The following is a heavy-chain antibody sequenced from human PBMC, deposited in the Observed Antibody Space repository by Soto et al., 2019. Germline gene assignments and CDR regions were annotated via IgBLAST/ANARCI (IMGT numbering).Heavy chain of an antibody. CDR3: ARDQGGSYYVAIDY. D-gene: IGHD1-26*01. J-gene: IGHJ4*02. CDR1: GYTFTSYG. Sequence: QVQLVQSGAEVKKPGASVKVSCKTSGYTFTSYGISWARQAPGQGLEWMGWINGYNGNTNYAQKLQGRVTFTTDTATSTAYMEVTSLRSDDTAVYYCARDQGGSYYVAIDYWGQGTLVTVSS. V-gene: IGHV1-18*04. CDR2: INGYNGNT.